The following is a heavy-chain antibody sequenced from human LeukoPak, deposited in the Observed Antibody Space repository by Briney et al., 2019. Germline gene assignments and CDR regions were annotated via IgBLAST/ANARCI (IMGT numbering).Heavy chain of an antibody. Sequence: SVKVSCKASGGTFSSYAISWVRQAPGQGLEWMGGIIPIFGSANYAQKFQGRVTITTDESTSTAYMELSSLRSEDTAVYYCALHSSGYSDFDYWGQGTLVTVSS. CDR2: IIPIFGSA. CDR1: GGTFSSYA. V-gene: IGHV1-69*05. D-gene: IGHD3-22*01. CDR3: ALHSSGYSDFDY. J-gene: IGHJ4*02.